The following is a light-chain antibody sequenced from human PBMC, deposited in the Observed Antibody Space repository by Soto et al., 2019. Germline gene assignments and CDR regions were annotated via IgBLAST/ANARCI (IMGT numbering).Light chain of an antibody. V-gene: IGKV1-8*01. J-gene: IGKJ1*01. CDR2: AAS. Sequence: AIRMTQSPSSISASTGDRVTITCRASQGISSYLAWYQQKPGKAPKLLIYAASTLQSGVPSRFSGSGSGTDFTLTISCLQSEDFASYYSQQYNSYPRTFGQGTKVEIK. CDR3: QQYNSYPRT. CDR1: QGISSY.